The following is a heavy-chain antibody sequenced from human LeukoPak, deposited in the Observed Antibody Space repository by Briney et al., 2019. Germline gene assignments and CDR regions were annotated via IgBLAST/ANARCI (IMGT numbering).Heavy chain of an antibody. J-gene: IGHJ3*02. V-gene: IGHV4-30-4*01. D-gene: IGHD2-2*01. CDR3: ARQLDAFDI. CDR2: IYYSGTT. Sequence: SETLSLTCTLSGGSISSGDYYWSWIRQPPGKGLEWIGYIYYSGTTYYNPSLKSRVSISVDTSKNQFSLKLSSVTAADTAVYYCARQLDAFDIWGQGTMVTVSS. CDR1: GGSISSGDYY.